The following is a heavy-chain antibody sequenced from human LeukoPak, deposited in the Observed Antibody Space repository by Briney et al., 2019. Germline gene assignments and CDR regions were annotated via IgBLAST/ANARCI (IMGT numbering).Heavy chain of an antibody. CDR1: GFTFSSYA. Sequence: QAGGSLRLSCAASGFTFSSYAMPWVRQAPGKGLEWVAVISYDGSNKYYADSVKGRFTISRDNSKNTLYLQMNSLRAEDTAVYYCAKEGANYGYWGQGTLVTVSS. V-gene: IGHV3-30-3*01. J-gene: IGHJ4*02. CDR3: AKEGANYGY. D-gene: IGHD3-16*01. CDR2: ISYDGSNK.